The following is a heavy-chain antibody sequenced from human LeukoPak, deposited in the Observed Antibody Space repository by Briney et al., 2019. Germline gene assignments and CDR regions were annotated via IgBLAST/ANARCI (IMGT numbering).Heavy chain of an antibody. V-gene: IGHV4-59*12. CDR2: IYYSGST. J-gene: IGHJ4*02. CDR3: ARGLASGYPPIPFDY. Sequence: SETLSLTCTVSGGSISSYYWSWIRQPPGKGLEWIGYIYYSGSTNYNPSLKSRVTISVDTSKNEFSLNLTSVTAADTAVYYCARGLASGYPPIPFDYWGQGTLVTVSS. D-gene: IGHD3-3*01. CDR1: GGSISSYY.